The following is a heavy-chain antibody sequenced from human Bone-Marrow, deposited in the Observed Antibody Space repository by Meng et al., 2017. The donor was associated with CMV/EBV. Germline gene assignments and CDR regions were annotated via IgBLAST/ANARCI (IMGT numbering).Heavy chain of an antibody. J-gene: IGHJ5*02. V-gene: IGHV3-7*01. CDR2: INQDGNEK. CDR1: GFSFSDSW. CDR3: ILCFLGP. Sequence: GGSLRLSCAASGFSFSDSWMSWVRQAPGKGLEWVANINQDGNEKKYVDSVKGRLIISRDNAKNALFLQMNSLRVEDPAVYYCILCFLGPLGQGTLVTVSS. D-gene: IGHD3/OR15-3a*01.